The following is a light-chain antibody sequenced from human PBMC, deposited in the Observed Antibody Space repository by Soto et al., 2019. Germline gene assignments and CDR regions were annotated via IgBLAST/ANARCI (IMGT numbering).Light chain of an antibody. J-gene: IGKJ4*01. V-gene: IGKV1-39*01. Sequence: DIQMTQAPSSLSASVGDRVTITCRSSQSISSYLNWYQQKPGKAPKLLIYAASSLQSGVPSRFSGSGSGTDFTLTISCLQSEDFATYYCQQYYSYLPLTFAEGPRWIS. CDR1: QSISSY. CDR2: AAS. CDR3: QQYYSYLPLT.